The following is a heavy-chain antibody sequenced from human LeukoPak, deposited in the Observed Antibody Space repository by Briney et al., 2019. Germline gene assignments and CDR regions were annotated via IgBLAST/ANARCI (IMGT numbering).Heavy chain of an antibody. CDR2: IYWDDDK. J-gene: IGHJ4*02. D-gene: IGHD1-14*01. Sequence: SDPTLVKPTQTLTLTCTFSGFSLSISGVGVGWIRQPPGKALEWLALIYWDDDKRYSPSLKNRLTITKDTSKNQVVLTMTNMDPVDTATYYCAHKEGKTASFDYWGQGTLVTVSS. CDR1: GFSLSISGVG. V-gene: IGHV2-5*02. CDR3: AHKEGKTASFDY.